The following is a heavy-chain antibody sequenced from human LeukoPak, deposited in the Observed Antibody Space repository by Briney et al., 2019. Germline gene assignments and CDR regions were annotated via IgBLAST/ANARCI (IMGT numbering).Heavy chain of an antibody. CDR3: ARVDTAMVTLPFDY. J-gene: IGHJ4*02. V-gene: IGHV1-18*01. CDR2: ISAYNGNT. Sequence: ASVKVSCKASGYTFTSYGISWVRQAPGQGLEWMGWISAYNGNTNYAQKLQGRVTMTTDTSTSTAHMELRSLRSDDTAVYYCARVDTAMVTLPFDYWGQGTLVTVSS. CDR1: GYTFTSYG. D-gene: IGHD5-18*01.